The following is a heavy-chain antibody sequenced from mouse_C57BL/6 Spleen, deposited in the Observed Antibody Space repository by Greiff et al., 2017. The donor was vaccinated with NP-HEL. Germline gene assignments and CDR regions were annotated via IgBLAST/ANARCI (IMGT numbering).Heavy chain of an antibody. CDR2: IYNGNGYT. V-gene: IGHV1-58*01. Sequence: VQLQQSGAELVRPGSSVKMSCKTSGYTFTSYGINWVKQRPGQGLEWIGYIYNGNGYTEYNDKFKGKATLTSDTSSSTAYMQISSLKSEDSAIYFCARYDYDRDWYFDVWGTGTTVTVSS. D-gene: IGHD2-4*01. CDR1: GYTFTSYG. CDR3: ARYDYDRDWYFDV. J-gene: IGHJ1*03.